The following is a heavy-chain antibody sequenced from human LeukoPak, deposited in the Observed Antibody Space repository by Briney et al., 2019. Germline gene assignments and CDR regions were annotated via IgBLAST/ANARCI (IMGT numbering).Heavy chain of an antibody. CDR3: ARGPSGYHNT. CDR2: ISSSSNYI. D-gene: IGHD5-12*01. J-gene: IGHJ4*02. V-gene: IGHV3-21*06. CDR1: GFTFSSYS. Sequence: GGSLRLSCAASGFTFSSYSMNWVRQAPGKGLEWVSSISSSSNYIYHSDSVKGRFTISRDNAKNSLYLQMNSLRAEDTAVYYCARGPSGYHNTGGQGTLVTVSS.